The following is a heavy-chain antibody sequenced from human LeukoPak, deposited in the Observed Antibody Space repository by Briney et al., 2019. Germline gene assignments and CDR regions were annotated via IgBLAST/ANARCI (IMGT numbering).Heavy chain of an antibody. Sequence: ASVNVSCTASGYTFSIYAMHWVRQAPGQRLEWMGWINAGNGHTEYSQKFQGRVTFTRDTSASTAYMELSSLRSEDMAVYYCAIQIRGVVYWGLGTLVTVSS. V-gene: IGHV1-3*01. CDR2: INAGNGHT. CDR3: AIQIRGVVY. CDR1: GYTFSIYA. D-gene: IGHD3-10*01. J-gene: IGHJ4*02.